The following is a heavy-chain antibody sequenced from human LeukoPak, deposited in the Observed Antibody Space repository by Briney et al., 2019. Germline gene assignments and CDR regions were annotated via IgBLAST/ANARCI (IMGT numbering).Heavy chain of an antibody. CDR1: GFTFSSYA. D-gene: IGHD5-18*01. V-gene: IGHV3-23*01. J-gene: IGHJ4*02. CDR2: ISGSGGST. CDR3: ARGRDTGRQYYFDY. Sequence: PGGSLRLSCAASGFTFSSYAMSWVRQAPGKGLEWVSAISGSGGSTYYADSVKGRFTISRDNSKNTLYLQMNSLRAEDTAVNYCARGRDTGRQYYFDYWGQGTLVTVSS.